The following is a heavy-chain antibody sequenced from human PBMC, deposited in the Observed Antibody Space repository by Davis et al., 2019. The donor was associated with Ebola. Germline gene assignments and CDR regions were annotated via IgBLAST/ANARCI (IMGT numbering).Heavy chain of an antibody. J-gene: IGHJ4*02. CDR2: ITGSSSYI. V-gene: IGHV3-21*01. CDR1: GFTFGSYG. Sequence: GGSLRLSCAASGFTFGSYGMNWVRQAPGKRLEWVSSITGSSSYIYYADSVKGRFTISRHNAENAVYLHMNSLKAEDTAIYYCARDNRPRTTLTYFDYWGQGILVTVSS. CDR3: ARDNRPRTTLTYFDY. D-gene: IGHD1-1*01.